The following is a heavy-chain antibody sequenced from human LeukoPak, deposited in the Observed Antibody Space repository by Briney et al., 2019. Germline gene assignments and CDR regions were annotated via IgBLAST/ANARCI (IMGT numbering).Heavy chain of an antibody. D-gene: IGHD6-19*01. CDR1: GYTFTSYG. V-gene: IGHV1-18*01. Sequence: AXXKVSCKASGYTFTSYGISWVRRAPGRGLEGMGWISAYNGNTNYAQKLQGRVTMTTDTSTSTAYMELRSLRSDDTAVYYCARAPGYISGWPPDYWGQGTLVTVSS. J-gene: IGHJ4*02. CDR3: ARAPGYISGWPPDY. CDR2: ISAYNGNT.